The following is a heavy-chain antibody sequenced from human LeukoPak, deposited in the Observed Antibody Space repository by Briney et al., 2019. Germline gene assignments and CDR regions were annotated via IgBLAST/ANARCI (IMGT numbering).Heavy chain of an antibody. CDR3: ARSPYYYGSGSYPD. CDR1: VYTFTRYD. Sequence: ASVTVSCKPSVYTFTRYDINWVRPAPGQGGEWVGWMNPNSGNTGYAQKFQGRVTMTRNTSISTAYMELSSLRSEDTAVYYCARSPYYYGSGSYPDWGQGTLVTVSS. CDR2: MNPNSGNT. J-gene: IGHJ4*02. D-gene: IGHD3-10*01. V-gene: IGHV1-8*01.